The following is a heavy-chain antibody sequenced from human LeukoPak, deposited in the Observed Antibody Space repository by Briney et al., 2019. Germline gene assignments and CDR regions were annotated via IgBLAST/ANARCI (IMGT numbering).Heavy chain of an antibody. CDR2: ISGSGGST. CDR1: GFTFSGYP. CDR3: AKDLNYYDSRVWSRFDY. Sequence: PGGSLRLSCAASGFTFSGYPMSWVRQAPGKGLEWVSGISGSGGSTYYADSVKGRFTISRDNSKNTLYLQMNSLRAEDTAVYYCAKDLNYYDSRVWSRFDYWGQGTLVTVSS. D-gene: IGHD3-22*01. J-gene: IGHJ4*02. V-gene: IGHV3-23*01.